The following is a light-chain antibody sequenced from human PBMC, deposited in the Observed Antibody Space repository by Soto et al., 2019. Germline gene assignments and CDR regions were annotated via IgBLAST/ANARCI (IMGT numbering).Light chain of an antibody. V-gene: IGKV2-28*01. CDR2: LGS. Sequence: DIVMTQSPLSLPVTPGEPASISCRSSQSLLHSNGYNYLDWYLQKPGQSPQLLIYLGSNRASGVPDRFSGSGSGTDFTLKISRVEAEDVGVYYCMQALHAWTFGHGTKVEIK. CDR1: QSLLHSNGYNY. J-gene: IGKJ1*01. CDR3: MQALHAWT.